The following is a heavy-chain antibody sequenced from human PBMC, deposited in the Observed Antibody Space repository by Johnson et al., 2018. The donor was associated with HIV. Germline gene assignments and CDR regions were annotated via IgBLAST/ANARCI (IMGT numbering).Heavy chain of an antibody. CDR2: LYIGGTS. CDR3: ARGSRYTYDYDDVHLLQAFDV. J-gene: IGHJ3*01. Sequence: VQLVESGGGLVQPGGSLRLSCVTSGFSVSRSYMNWVRQAPGKGLEWVSTLYIGGTSYYGDSVKGRFTISRDSSKNTLYLQMTSLRAEDTAVYYCARGSRYTYDYDDVHLLQAFDVWGQGTMVTVSS. V-gene: IGHV3-66*02. CDR1: GFSVSRSY. D-gene: IGHD3-22*01.